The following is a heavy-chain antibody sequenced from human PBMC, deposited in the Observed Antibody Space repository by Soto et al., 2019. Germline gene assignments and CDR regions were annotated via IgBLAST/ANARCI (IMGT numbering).Heavy chain of an antibody. D-gene: IGHD3-16*01. V-gene: IGHV1-46*03. Sequence: ASVKVSCKASGYTFTNYYINWVRQVPGQGLEWMGVINPDIGVTNYAQKFQGRVTTTRDTSTSTVSMELSSLRSEDTAVYYCASALGTGLVLTRDPLDIWGQGTVVTVSS. CDR1: GYTFTNYY. CDR2: INPDIGVT. CDR3: ASALGTGLVLTRDPLDI. J-gene: IGHJ3*02.